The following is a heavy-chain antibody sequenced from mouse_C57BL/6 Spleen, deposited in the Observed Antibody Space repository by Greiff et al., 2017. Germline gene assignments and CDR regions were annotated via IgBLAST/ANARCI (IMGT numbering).Heavy chain of an antibody. V-gene: IGHV8-12*01. Sequence: QVQLKESGPGILQSSQTLSLTCSFSGFSLSTSGMGVSWIRQPSGKGLEWLAHIYWDDDKRYNPSLKSRLTISKDTSRNQVFLKITSVDTADTATYYCARRAIYYYGSSYPNWYFDVWGTGTTVTVAS. CDR1: GFSLSTSGMG. D-gene: IGHD1-1*01. CDR3: ARRAIYYYGSSYPNWYFDV. J-gene: IGHJ1*03. CDR2: IYWDDDK.